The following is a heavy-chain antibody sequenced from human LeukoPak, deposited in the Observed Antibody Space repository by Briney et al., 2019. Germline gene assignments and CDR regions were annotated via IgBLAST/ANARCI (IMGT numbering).Heavy chain of an antibody. D-gene: IGHD1-26*01. V-gene: IGHV4-59*01. CDR1: GGSFSSYY. J-gene: IGHJ6*02. Sequence: SETLSLTCTVSGGSFSSYYWSWIRRPPGKGLEWIGYIYYSGSTNYNPSLKSRVTISVDTSKNQFSLKLSSVTAADTAVYHCARGALQSGSHYGMDVWGQGTTVTVSS. CDR3: ARGALQSGSHYGMDV. CDR2: IYYSGST.